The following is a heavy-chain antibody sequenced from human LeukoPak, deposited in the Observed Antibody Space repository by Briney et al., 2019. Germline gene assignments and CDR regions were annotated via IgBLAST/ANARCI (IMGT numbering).Heavy chain of an antibody. Sequence: GGSLRLSCAASGFTFSSYGMSWARQAPGKGLEWVSAISGSGGSTYYADSVKGRFTISRDNSKNTLYLQMNSLRAEDTAVYYCARLARNSGYYYYYMDVWGKGTTVTISS. J-gene: IGHJ6*03. CDR2: ISGSGGST. CDR1: GFTFSSYG. V-gene: IGHV3-23*01. D-gene: IGHD3-22*01. CDR3: ARLARNSGYYYYYMDV.